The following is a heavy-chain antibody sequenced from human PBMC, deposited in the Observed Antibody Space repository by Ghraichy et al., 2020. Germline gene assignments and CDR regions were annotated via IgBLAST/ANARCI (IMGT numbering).Heavy chain of an antibody. Sequence: LSLTCAASGFTFSSYAMSWVRQAPGKGLEWVSAISGSGGSTYYADSVKGRFTISRDNSKYTLYLQMNSLRAEDTAVYYCAKDQSSGRYYYYGMEVWGQGTTVTVSS. CDR2: ISGSGGST. V-gene: IGHV3-23*01. D-gene: IGHD3-10*01. CDR3: AKDQSSGRYYYYGMEV. J-gene: IGHJ6*02. CDR1: GFTFSSYA.